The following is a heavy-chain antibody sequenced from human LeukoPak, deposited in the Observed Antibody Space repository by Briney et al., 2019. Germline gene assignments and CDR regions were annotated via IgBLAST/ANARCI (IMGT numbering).Heavy chain of an antibody. V-gene: IGHV4-59*01. Sequence: ASETLSLTCTVSGGSISSYYWSWIRQPPGKGLEWIGYIYYSGSTNYNPSLKSRVTISVDTSKNRFSLKLSSVTAADTAVYYCARGTKSNYGYWGQGTLVTVSS. CDR1: GGSISSYY. D-gene: IGHD4-11*01. J-gene: IGHJ4*02. CDR3: ARGTKSNYGY. CDR2: IYYSGST.